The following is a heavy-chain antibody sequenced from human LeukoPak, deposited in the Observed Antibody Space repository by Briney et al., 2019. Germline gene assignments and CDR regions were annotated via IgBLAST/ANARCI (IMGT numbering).Heavy chain of an antibody. CDR2: ISYDGSSK. J-gene: IGHJ6*03. Sequence: GGSLRLSCAASGFTFSTYAMHWVRQAPGKGLEWVAVISYDGSSKYYADSVKGRFTISRDNAKNSLYLQMNSLRAEDTAVYYCAKTAASMDVWGKGITVTVSS. CDR1: GFTFSTYA. CDR3: AKTAASMDV. D-gene: IGHD2-15*01. V-gene: IGHV3-30*04.